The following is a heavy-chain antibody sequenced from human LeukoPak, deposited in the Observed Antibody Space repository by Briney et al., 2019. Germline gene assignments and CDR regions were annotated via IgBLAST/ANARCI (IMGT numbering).Heavy chain of an antibody. CDR2: ISAYNGNT. Sequence: ASVKVSCKASGYTFTSYGISWVRQAPGQGLEWMGWISAYNGNTNYAQKLQGRVTMTTDTSTSTACMELRSLRSDDTAVYHCARDQGYCSGGSCSEFDYWGQGTLVTVSP. J-gene: IGHJ4*02. V-gene: IGHV1-18*01. D-gene: IGHD2-15*01. CDR3: ARDQGYCSGGSCSEFDY. CDR1: GYTFTSYG.